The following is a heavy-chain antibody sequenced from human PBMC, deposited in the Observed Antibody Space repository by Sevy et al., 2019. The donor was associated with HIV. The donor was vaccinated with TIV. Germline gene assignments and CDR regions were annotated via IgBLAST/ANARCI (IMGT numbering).Heavy chain of an antibody. CDR2: IKRDGSEK. V-gene: IGHV3-7*03. D-gene: IGHD2-2*01. J-gene: IGHJ6*02. CDR1: GFSFNMYW. Sequence: GGSLRLSCTASGFSFNMYWMSWVRQAPGQGPEWVAHIKRDGSEKYYVDSVRGRFTISRDNAKNSLYLQMNSLRAEDTAVYYCARDCSSTSCLWGLDVWGQGTTVTVSS. CDR3: ARDCSSTSCLWGLDV.